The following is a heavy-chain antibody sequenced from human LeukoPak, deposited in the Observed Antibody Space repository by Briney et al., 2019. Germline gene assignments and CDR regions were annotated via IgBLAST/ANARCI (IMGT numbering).Heavy chain of an antibody. Sequence: SVKVSCKASGGTFSSYAISWVRQAPGQGLEWMGGIIPIFGTANYAQKFQGRVTITADESTSTAYMELSSLRSEDTAVYYCARGSLGRGPLINRYYFDYWGQGTLVTVSS. V-gene: IGHV1-69*13. D-gene: IGHD3-16*01. CDR1: GGTFSSYA. CDR2: IIPIFGTA. J-gene: IGHJ4*02. CDR3: ARGSLGRGPLINRYYFDY.